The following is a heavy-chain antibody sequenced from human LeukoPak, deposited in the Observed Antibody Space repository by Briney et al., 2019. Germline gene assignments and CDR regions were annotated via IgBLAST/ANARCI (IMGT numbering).Heavy chain of an antibody. CDR3: ARSRDGYNLWYFDL. Sequence: GGSLRLSCAASGFTFSSYDMHWVRQPTGKGLEWVSTIGTAGDTYYPGSVKGRFTISRENAKNSLYLQMNSLRAGDTAVYYCARSRDGYNLWYFDLWGRGTLVTVSS. V-gene: IGHV3-13*01. CDR2: IGTAGDT. J-gene: IGHJ2*01. CDR1: GFTFSSYD. D-gene: IGHD5-24*01.